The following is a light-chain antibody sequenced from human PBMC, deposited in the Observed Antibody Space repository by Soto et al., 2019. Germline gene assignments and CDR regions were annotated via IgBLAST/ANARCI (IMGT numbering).Light chain of an antibody. CDR2: DAS. CDR1: QSVSSY. J-gene: IGKJ1*01. CDR3: KRGRSTGWT. Sequence: EIVLTQSPATLSLSPGERATLSCRASQSVSSYLAWYQQKPGQAPRLLIYDASSRATGIPARFSGSGSGTDFTLTISSLEPEDFAVYYCKRGRSTGWTFGQGTKVEIK. V-gene: IGKV3-11*01.